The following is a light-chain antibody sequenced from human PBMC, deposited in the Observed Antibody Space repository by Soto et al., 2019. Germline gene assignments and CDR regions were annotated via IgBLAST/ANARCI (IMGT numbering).Light chain of an antibody. Sequence: EIVMTQSPAPLSVSPGERATLSCRASQSVSSNLAWYLQKPGQAPRLLIYGASTMATGIPARFSGSGSGTEFTRNLNSLQSEDFAVYYCQHQDNWPRTFRQGTKGEVK. CDR3: QHQDNWPRT. J-gene: IGKJ1*01. CDR1: QSVSSN. V-gene: IGKV3-15*01. CDR2: GAS.